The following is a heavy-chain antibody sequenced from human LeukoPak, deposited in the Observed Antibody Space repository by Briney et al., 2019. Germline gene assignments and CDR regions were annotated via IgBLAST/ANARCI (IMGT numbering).Heavy chain of an antibody. D-gene: IGHD1-26*01. CDR2: IYYSGST. Sequence: SETLSLTCTVSGGSVSSYYWSWIRQPPGKGLEWIGYIYYSGSTNYNPSLKSRVTISVDTPKNQFSLKLSSVTAADTAVYYCARARGSYSAFDAFDIRGQGTMVTVSS. CDR3: ARARGSYSAFDAFDI. J-gene: IGHJ3*02. CDR1: GGSVSSYY. V-gene: IGHV4-59*02.